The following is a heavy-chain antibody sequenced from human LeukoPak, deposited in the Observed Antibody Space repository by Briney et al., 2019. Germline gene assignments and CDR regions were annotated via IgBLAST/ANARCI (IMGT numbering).Heavy chain of an antibody. J-gene: IGHJ6*03. Sequence: GGSLRLSCAASGFTFSSYEMNWVRQAPGKGLEWVSYISSSGSTIYYADSVKGRFTISRDNAKNSLYLQMNSLRAEDTAVYYCARLSGSGWYYYYYMDVWGKGTTVTISS. CDR3: ARLSGSGWYYYYYMDV. CDR2: ISSSGSTI. CDR1: GFTFSSYE. V-gene: IGHV3-48*03. D-gene: IGHD6-19*01.